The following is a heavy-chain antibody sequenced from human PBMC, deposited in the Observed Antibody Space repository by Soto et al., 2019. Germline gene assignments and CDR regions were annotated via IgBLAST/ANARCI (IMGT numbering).Heavy chain of an antibody. Sequence: QVQLQESGPGLVKPSETLSLTCTVSGGSISSYYWSWIRQPPGKGLEWIGYIYYSGSTNYNPSLKRRVTISVDTSKNQFSLKLSSVTAADTAVYYCAREMTLSQYGDYGGWFDPWGQGTLVTVSS. D-gene: IGHD4-17*01. CDR1: GGSISSYY. CDR2: IYYSGST. J-gene: IGHJ5*02. V-gene: IGHV4-59*01. CDR3: AREMTLSQYGDYGGWFDP.